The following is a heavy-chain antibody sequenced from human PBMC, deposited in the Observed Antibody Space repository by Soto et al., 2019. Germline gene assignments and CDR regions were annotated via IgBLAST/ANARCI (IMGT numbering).Heavy chain of an antibody. CDR1: GFTFTSYG. V-gene: IGHV1-18*01. Sequence: QVQLVQSGAEVKQPGASVKVSCKASGFTFTSYGFSWVRQAPGPGLELMGWISAYNGNTYYAQKFQDIVTLSTDTITRTVYMDMRSLRSDDTAMYYCAMTSPPSGFCDSPSCQNWSDHWGQGTLVTVSS. J-gene: IGHJ5*02. CDR2: ISAYNGNT. D-gene: IGHD3-22*01. CDR3: AMTSPPSGFCDSPSCQNWSDH.